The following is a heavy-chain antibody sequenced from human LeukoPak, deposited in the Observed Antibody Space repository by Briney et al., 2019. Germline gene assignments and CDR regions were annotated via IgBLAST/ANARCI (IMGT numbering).Heavy chain of an antibody. Sequence: ASVKVSCMTSGYTFTGYYIRWVRQAPGQGLEWLGWINPNTGDINYAQKLQGRVTTSRDPSISTAYMELSSVRSDDTAVYYCARDVSSVATAAPGHWGVDVWGEGTTVTVSS. CDR1: GYTFTGYY. CDR3: ARDVSSVATAAPGHWGVDV. J-gene: IGHJ6*04. CDR2: INPNTGDI. D-gene: IGHD6-13*01. V-gene: IGHV1-2*02.